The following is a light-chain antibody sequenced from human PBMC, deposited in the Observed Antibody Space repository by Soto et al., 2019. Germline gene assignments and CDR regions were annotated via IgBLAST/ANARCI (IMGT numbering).Light chain of an antibody. J-gene: IGKJ3*01. Sequence: GLSLSAATLSLTTGERATLSCRASQSVSTYLAWYQQTPGQAPRLLIYDASNRATGIPARFSGSGSGTDFTLTISSLEPEDFAVYYCHQRSKRPFPFGPGTKVANK. V-gene: IGKV3-11*01. CDR3: HQRSKRPFP. CDR1: QSVSTY. CDR2: DAS.